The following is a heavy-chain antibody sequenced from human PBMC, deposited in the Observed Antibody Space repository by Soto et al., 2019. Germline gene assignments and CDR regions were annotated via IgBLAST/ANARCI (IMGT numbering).Heavy chain of an antibody. D-gene: IGHD6-6*01. Sequence: QVHLVESGGGVVQPGRSLRLSCAASGLTFRTYGMHWVRQAPGKGLECVAAITHDGSNEYYADSVKGRFTVSRDNSKNTLYLLMNSLRAEDTAVYYCAKIVGSSSSEDYWGQGTLVTVSS. CDR3: AKIVGSSSSEDY. J-gene: IGHJ4*02. CDR2: ITHDGSNE. CDR1: GLTFRTYG. V-gene: IGHV3-30*18.